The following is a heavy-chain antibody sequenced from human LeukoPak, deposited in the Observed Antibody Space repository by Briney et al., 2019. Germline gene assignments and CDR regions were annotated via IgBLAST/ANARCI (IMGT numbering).Heavy chain of an antibody. CDR1: GFTFSSYA. CDR2: ISGSGGST. V-gene: IGHV3-23*01. CDR3: AKDIRIAVAGTGFDY. Sequence: GGSLRLSCAASGFTFSSYAMSWVRQAPGKGLEWVSAISGSGGSTYYADSVKGRFTISRDNPKNSLYLQMSSLRAEDTALYYCAKDIRIAVAGTGFDYWGQGTLVTVSS. J-gene: IGHJ4*02. D-gene: IGHD6-19*01.